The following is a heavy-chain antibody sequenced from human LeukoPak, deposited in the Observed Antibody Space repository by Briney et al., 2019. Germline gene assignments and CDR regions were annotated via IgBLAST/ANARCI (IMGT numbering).Heavy chain of an antibody. CDR1: GFTFSIYW. CDR3: ARDGPHYDFWSGPAY. CDR2: INEDGSEK. Sequence: GGSLRLSCAASGFTFSIYWMSCVRQAPGKGLEWVAKINEDGSEKYYVYCVKGRFTISRDNAKNSLALQMDSLRAERTAVYYCARDGPHYDFWSGPAYWGQGTRVTVS. D-gene: IGHD3-3*01. J-gene: IGHJ4*02. V-gene: IGHV3-7*05.